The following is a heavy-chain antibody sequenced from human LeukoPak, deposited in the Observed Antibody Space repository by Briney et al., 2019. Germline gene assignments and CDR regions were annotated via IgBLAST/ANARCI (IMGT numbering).Heavy chain of an antibody. Sequence: SETLSLTCTVSGGSISYHYWSWIRQSPGKGLEWIGYIYYSGTTNYNPSLKSRVTISVDMSKNQFSLQLRSVTAADTAVYYCAREDPQTTVPEGMDVWGQGTTVTVSS. J-gene: IGHJ6*02. D-gene: IGHD4-17*01. CDR2: IYYSGTT. CDR3: AREDPQTTVPEGMDV. V-gene: IGHV4-59*11. CDR1: GGSISYHY.